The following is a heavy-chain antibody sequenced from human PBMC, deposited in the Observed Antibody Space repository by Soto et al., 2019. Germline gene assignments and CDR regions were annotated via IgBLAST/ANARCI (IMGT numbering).Heavy chain of an antibody. V-gene: IGHV4-34*01. D-gene: IGHD2-21*02. CDR3: ARLTVVTAMGNWFDP. Sequence: SETLSLTCAVYGGSFSGYYWSWIRQPPGKGLEWIGEINHSGSTNYNPSLKSRVTISVGTSKNQFSLKLSSVTAADTAVYYCARLTVVTAMGNWFDPWGQGTLVTVSS. J-gene: IGHJ5*02. CDR1: GGSFSGYY. CDR2: INHSGST.